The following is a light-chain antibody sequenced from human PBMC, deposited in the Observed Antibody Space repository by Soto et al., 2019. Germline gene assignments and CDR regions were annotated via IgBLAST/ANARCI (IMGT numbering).Light chain of an antibody. CDR3: QQDNTFPIT. V-gene: IGKV1D-12*01. CDR1: QGISRS. CDR2: AAS. J-gene: IGKJ5*01. Sequence: DIQMTQSPSSVSASVGDRVTISCQASQGISRSLAWYQQKPGKAPKLLIYAASSLQSGVPSRFSDSGFGTDFTLTIIGLQPEDYAIYYCQQDNTFPITFGQGTRLEIK.